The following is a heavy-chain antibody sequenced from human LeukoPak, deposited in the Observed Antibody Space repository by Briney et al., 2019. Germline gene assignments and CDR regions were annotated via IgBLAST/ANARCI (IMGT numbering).Heavy chain of an antibody. CDR2: INHSGST. CDR1: GGSFSGYY. J-gene: IGHJ4*02. D-gene: IGHD6-6*01. Sequence: KPSETLSLTCAVYGGSFSGYYWSWIRQPPGKGLEWIGEINHSGSTNYNPSLKSRVTISVDTSKNQFSLKLSSVTAADTAVYYCARGGIAARRLDYWGQGTLVTVSS. V-gene: IGHV4-34*01. CDR3: ARGGIAARRLDY.